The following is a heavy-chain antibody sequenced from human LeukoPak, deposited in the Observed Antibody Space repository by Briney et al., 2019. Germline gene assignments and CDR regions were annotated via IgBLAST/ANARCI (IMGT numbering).Heavy chain of an antibody. CDR1: GYTFTNYV. V-gene: IGHV1-18*01. Sequence: GASVKVSCKASGYTFTNYVISWVRQAPGQGLEWMGWISAYNGNTNYAQKLQGRVTMTTDTSTSTAYMELRSLRSDDTAVYYCARGAEYSSSWYGGYYYYGMDVWGQGTTATVSS. CDR3: ARGAEYSSSWYGGYYYYGMDV. D-gene: IGHD6-13*01. J-gene: IGHJ6*02. CDR2: ISAYNGNT.